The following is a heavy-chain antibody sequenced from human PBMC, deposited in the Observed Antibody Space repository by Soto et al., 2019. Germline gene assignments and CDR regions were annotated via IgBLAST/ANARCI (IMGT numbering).Heavy chain of an antibody. J-gene: IGHJ6*02. D-gene: IGHD3-16*01. V-gene: IGHV4-34*02. CDR1: GGSFSGHY. CDR3: TLGGVLNYYYYPMDV. Sequence: QVQLQQWGAGLLKPSETLSLTCAVYGGSFSGHYWTWIRQPPGKGLEWIGENNHSGSSSYNPSLKRRVTMTVDTSKNQFSLKLSSVTAVDTAVYYCTLGGVLNYYYYPMDVWGQGTTVTVSS. CDR2: NNHSGSS.